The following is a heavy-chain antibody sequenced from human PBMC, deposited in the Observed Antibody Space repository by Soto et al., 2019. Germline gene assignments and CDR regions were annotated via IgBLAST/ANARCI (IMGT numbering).Heavy chain of an antibody. CDR2: ISGSSGST. V-gene: IGHV3-23*01. J-gene: IGHJ5*02. CDR1: GFAFSTYG. CDR3: ARGKGGIFGVVRQIFNRTSNLFYL. D-gene: IGHD3-3*01. Sequence: GGSLRLSCAASGFAFSTYGMGWVRQAPGKGLEWVSSISGSSGSTYYADSVKGRFTISRDNSRDTLYLQVNSLRAEDTAVYYCARGKGGIFGVVRQIFNRTSNLFYLWGQGTLVTVSS.